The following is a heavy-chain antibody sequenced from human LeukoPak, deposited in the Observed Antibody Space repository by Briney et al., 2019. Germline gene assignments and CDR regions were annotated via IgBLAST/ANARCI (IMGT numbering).Heavy chain of an antibody. CDR1: GGSISSGDYY. CDR3: ARLGIVVVPAAVMN. Sequence: SETLSLTCTVSGGSISSGDYYWSWIRQPPGKGLEWIGYIYYSGSTYYNPSLKSRVTISVDTSKNQFSLKLSSVTAADTAVYYCARLGIVVVPAAVMNWGQGTLVTVSS. CDR2: IYYSGST. J-gene: IGHJ4*02. V-gene: IGHV4-30-4*01. D-gene: IGHD2-2*01.